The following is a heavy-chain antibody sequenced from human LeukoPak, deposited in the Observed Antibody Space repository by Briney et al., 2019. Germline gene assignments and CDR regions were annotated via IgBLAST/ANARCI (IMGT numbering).Heavy chain of an antibody. J-gene: IGHJ4*02. D-gene: IGHD3-9*01. CDR2: IKQDGSEK. V-gene: IGHV3-7*01. CDR3: ARRRYQHDY. CDR1: GFTFGDYA. Sequence: GGSLRLSCTASGFTFGDYAMSWVRQAPGKGLEWVANIKQDGSEKYYVDSVKGRFTISRDNAKNSLYLQMNSLRAEDTAVYYCARRRYQHDYWGQGTLVTVSS.